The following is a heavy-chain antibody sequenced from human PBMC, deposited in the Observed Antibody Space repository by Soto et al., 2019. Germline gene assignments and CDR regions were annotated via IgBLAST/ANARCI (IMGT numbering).Heavy chain of an antibody. Sequence: PGGSLRLSCAASGFSFSSYSLNWVRQAPGKGLEWVSYISGSSDTIHYADSVKGRFTSSRDNAKNSLYLQMNSLRDEDTAVYYCARDQADRYCTSSSCYSPLDYWGQGTLVTVSS. V-gene: IGHV3-48*02. CDR1: GFSFSSYS. J-gene: IGHJ4*02. CDR3: ARDQADRYCTSSSCYSPLDY. CDR2: ISGSSDTI. D-gene: IGHD2-2*02.